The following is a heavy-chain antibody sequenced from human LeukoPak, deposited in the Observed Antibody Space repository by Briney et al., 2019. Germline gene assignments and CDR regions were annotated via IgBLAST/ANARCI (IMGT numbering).Heavy chain of an antibody. CDR2: INYSGSA. D-gene: IGHD4-17*01. V-gene: IGHV4-59*08. CDR1: GGAISNYY. Sequence: SETLSLTCNVYGGAISNYYWSWIRQPPGKGLEWIGYINYSGSAFYNPSVKSRVTISVDTSKNQFSLKLNSVTAADTAVYYCARAYYGDFFHYWRQGTLVTVPS. J-gene: IGHJ4*02. CDR3: ARAYYGDFFHY.